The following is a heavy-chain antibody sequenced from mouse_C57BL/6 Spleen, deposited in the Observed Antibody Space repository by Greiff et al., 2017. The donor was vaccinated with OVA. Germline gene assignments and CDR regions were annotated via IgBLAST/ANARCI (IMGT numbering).Heavy chain of an antibody. J-gene: IGHJ2*01. Sequence: QVQLQQSGPELVKPGASVKISCKASGYAFSSSWMNWVKQRPGKGLEWIGRIYPGDGDTNYNGKFKGKATLTADKSSSTAYMQLSSLTSEDSAVYFCARERGEFDYWGQGTTLTVSS. CDR1: GYAFSSSW. CDR3: ARERGEFDY. CDR2: IYPGDGDT. V-gene: IGHV1-82*01.